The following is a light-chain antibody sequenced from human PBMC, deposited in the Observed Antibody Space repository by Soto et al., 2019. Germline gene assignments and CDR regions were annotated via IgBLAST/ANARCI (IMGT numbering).Light chain of an antibody. CDR3: QQYYGSLPT. J-gene: IGKJ1*01. CDR1: QTILYTPNNKNS. Sequence: DIVMTQSPDSLAVSLGERATINCKSSQTILYTPNNKNSLAWFQQKPGQPPKLLINWGSSRESGVPDRFSGSGSGTDFTLIISGLQAEDVAVYYCQQYYGSLPTFGQGTKVEIK. CDR2: WGS. V-gene: IGKV4-1*01.